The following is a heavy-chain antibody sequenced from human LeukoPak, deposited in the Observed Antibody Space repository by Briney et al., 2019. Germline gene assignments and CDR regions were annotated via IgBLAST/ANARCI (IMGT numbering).Heavy chain of an antibody. CDR2: ISSSSSYI. CDR3: ARYESVDDAFDI. D-gene: IGHD4-23*01. J-gene: IGHJ3*02. V-gene: IGHV3-21*01. CDR1: GFTFSSYS. Sequence: GGSLRLSCAASGFTFSSYSMNWVRQAPGKGLEWVSSISSSSSYIYYAGSVKGRFTISRDNAKNSLYLQMNSLRAEDTAVYYCARYESVDDAFDIWGQGTMVTVSS.